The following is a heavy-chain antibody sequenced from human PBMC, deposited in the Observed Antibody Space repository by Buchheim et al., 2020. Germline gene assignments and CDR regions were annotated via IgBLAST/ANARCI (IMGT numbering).Heavy chain of an antibody. CDR3: ARGRRPDFDY. D-gene: IGHD1-1*01. Sequence: VQLAVSGGGLVQPGRSLRLSCAASGFTFSSYAMHWVRQAPGKGLEWVAVISYDGSNKYYADSVKGRFTISRDNSKNTLYLQMNSLRAEDTAVYYCARGRRPDFDYWGQGTL. CDR1: GFTFSSYA. CDR2: ISYDGSNK. J-gene: IGHJ4*02. V-gene: IGHV3-30-3*01.